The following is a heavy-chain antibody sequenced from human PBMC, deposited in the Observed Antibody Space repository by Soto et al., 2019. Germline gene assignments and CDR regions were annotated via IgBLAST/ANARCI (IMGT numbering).Heavy chain of an antibody. V-gene: IGHV3-23*01. CDR1: GFTFSSYA. D-gene: IGHD6-6*01. J-gene: IGHJ6*03. Sequence: PGGSLRLSCAASGFTFSSYAMSWVRQAPGKGLEWVSAITCNGSNTYYADSVKGRFTISRDNSKNTLYLQMNSLRAEDTAVYYCAKGFSSSSHYYYYYYYMDVWGKGTTVTVSS. CDR2: ITCNGSNT. CDR3: AKGFSSSSHYYYYYYYMDV.